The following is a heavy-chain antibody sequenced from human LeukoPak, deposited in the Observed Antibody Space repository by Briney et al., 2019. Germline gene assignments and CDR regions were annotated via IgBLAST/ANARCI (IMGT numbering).Heavy chain of an antibody. V-gene: IGHV4-61*01. CDR3: ARSRAFNSGAFDP. J-gene: IGHJ5*02. CDR1: GASVSSASY. D-gene: IGHD1-26*01. CDR2: IYNGVNT. Sequence: SETLSLTCTVSGASVSSASYWSWIRQPPGKGVEWIAHIYNGVNTNYNPSLKSRVTISVDTSKDQFSLRLNSVTAADTAVYYCARSRAFNSGAFDPWGQGSLVTVSS.